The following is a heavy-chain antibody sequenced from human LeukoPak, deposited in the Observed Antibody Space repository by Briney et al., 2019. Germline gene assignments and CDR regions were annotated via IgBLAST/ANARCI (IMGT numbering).Heavy chain of an antibody. Sequence: QPGRSLRLSCAASGFTFSSYAMHWVRQAPGKGLEWVAVISYDGSNKYYADSVKGRFTISRDNSKNTLYLQMNSLRAEDTAVYYCARATIHDSSGYYYYYGMDVWGQGTTVTVSS. CDR3: ARATIHDSSGYYYYYGMDV. J-gene: IGHJ6*02. D-gene: IGHD3-22*01. CDR2: ISYDGSNK. CDR1: GFTFSSYA. V-gene: IGHV3-30*04.